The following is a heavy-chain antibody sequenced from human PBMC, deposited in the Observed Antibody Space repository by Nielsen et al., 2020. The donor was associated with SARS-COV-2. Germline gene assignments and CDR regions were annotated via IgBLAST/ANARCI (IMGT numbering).Heavy chain of an antibody. CDR3: TRESLRSGMIRYSFDS. Sequence: LSLTCAASGFTFNSVGMHWVRQAPGKGLEWVAVVSTEGGTTYYADSVKGRFTIARDNSQNTLYLHMTSLRADDTAVYFCTRESLRSGMIRYSFDSWGQGTLLTVSS. CDR1: GFTFNSVG. J-gene: IGHJ4*02. D-gene: IGHD3-16*01. V-gene: IGHV3-30*19. CDR2: VSTEGGTT.